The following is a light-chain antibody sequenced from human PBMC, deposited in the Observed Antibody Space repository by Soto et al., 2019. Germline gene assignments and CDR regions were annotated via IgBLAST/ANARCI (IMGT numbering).Light chain of an antibody. Sequence: DIQMTQSPSSLSASVGGRVTITCRASQSISSYLNWYQQKPGKAPKLLIYAASSLQSGVPSRFSGSGTGTDFTHTISSLQPEDFATCYCQQSYSTPRTFGGGTKVGIK. V-gene: IGKV1-39*01. CDR1: QSISSY. CDR2: AAS. J-gene: IGKJ4*01. CDR3: QQSYSTPRT.